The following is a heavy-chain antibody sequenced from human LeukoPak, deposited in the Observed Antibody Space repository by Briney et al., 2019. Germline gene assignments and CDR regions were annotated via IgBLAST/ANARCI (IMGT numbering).Heavy chain of an antibody. Sequence: SETLSLTCTVSGGRINNHYWTWIRQPPGKGVEWLGYIYYSGTTNYNPSLRSRVTISIDTSKNQFSLKMSSVTAADTAVYYCARDLMGASHFDYWGQGTLVTVSS. D-gene: IGHD4/OR15-4a*01. V-gene: IGHV4-59*11. CDR1: GGRINNHY. J-gene: IGHJ4*02. CDR2: IYYSGTT. CDR3: ARDLMGASHFDY.